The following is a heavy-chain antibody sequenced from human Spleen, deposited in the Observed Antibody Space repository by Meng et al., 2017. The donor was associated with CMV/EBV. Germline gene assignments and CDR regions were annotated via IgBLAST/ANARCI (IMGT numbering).Heavy chain of an antibody. D-gene: IGHD1-1*01. CDR3: VRDHTTGGMDV. CDR2: VYYTGGT. CDR1: GGSISSGGYY. J-gene: IGHJ6*02. Sequence: SETLSLTCTVSGGSISSGGYYWSWVRQSPGKGLEWIGYVYYTGGTYYNPSLKSRLTISVDTSKNQFSLKLGSVTAADTAVYHCVRDHTTGGMDVWGQGTTVTAP. V-gene: IGHV4-31*03.